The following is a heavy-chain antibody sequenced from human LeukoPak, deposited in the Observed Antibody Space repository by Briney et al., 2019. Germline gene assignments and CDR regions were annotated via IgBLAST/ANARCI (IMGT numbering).Heavy chain of an antibody. CDR2: IVVGSGNT. Sequence: SVKVSCKASGFTFPGFAVQWVRQARGQRLEWIGWIVVGSGNTNYAQQFQERVTITRDMSTSTAYMELSSLRPEDTAVYYCATTEYGDYAFQHWGQGTLVTVSS. CDR1: GFTFPGFA. J-gene: IGHJ1*01. D-gene: IGHD4-17*01. V-gene: IGHV1-58*01. CDR3: ATTEYGDYAFQH.